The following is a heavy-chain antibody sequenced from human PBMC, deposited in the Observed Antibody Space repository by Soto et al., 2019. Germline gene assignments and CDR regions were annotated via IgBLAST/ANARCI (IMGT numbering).Heavy chain of an antibody. CDR3: ASCSGGSCYSALEAFDI. CDR2: ISAYNGNT. Sequence: ASVKVSCKASGYTFTSYGISWVRQAPGQGLEWMGWISAYNGNTNYAQKLQGRVTMTTDTSTSTVYMELRSLRSDDTAVYYCASCSGGSCYSALEAFDIWGQGTMVTVSS. D-gene: IGHD2-15*01. CDR1: GYTFTSYG. V-gene: IGHV1-18*01. J-gene: IGHJ3*02.